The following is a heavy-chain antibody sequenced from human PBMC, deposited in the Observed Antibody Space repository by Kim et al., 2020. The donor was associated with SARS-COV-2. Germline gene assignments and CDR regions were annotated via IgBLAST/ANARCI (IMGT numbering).Heavy chain of an antibody. CDR3: ARVEWRESGYYYYGMDV. CDR2: INSGNGNT. CDR1: GYTFTSYA. J-gene: IGHJ6*02. V-gene: IGHV1-3*01. D-gene: IGHD3-3*01. Sequence: ASVKVSCKASGYTFTSYALHWVRQAPGQRLEWMGWINSGNGNTKYSQKFQGRVTITRDTSASTAYMELSSLRSEDTAVYYCARVEWRESGYYYYGMDVWGQGTTVTVSS.